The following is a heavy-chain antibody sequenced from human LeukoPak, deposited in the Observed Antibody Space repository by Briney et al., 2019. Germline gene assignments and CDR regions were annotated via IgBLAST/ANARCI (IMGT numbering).Heavy chain of an antibody. CDR2: IYHMGNT. CDR3: ARDQSGEWELLSGWWFDP. V-gene: IGHV4-38-2*02. D-gene: IGHD1-26*01. Sequence: SETLSLTCTVSDYSISAGYYWGWIRQPPGKGLEWIGHIYHMGNTYYNPSLKRRVTISVDTSKRQFSLRLSSVTAADTAVYYCARDQSGEWELLSGWWFDPWGQGTLVTVSS. CDR1: DYSISAGYY. J-gene: IGHJ5*02.